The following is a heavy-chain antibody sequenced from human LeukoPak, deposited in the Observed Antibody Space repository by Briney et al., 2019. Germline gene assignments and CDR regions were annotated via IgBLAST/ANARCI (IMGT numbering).Heavy chain of an antibody. CDR2: IIPIFGTA. CDR3: ARVPVGDGHNYGVY. D-gene: IGHD5-24*01. CDR1: GYTFSGYN. J-gene: IGHJ4*02. Sequence: GASVKVSCKASGYTFSGYNMHWVRQAPGQGLEWMGGIIPIFGTANYAQKFQGRVTITTDESTSTAYMELSSLRSEDTAVYYCARVPVGDGHNYGVYWGQGTLVTVSS. V-gene: IGHV1-69*05.